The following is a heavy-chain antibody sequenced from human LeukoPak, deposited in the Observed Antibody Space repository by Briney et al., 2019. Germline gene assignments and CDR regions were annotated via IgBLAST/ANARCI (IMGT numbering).Heavy chain of an antibody. D-gene: IGHD4-17*01. V-gene: IGHV3-33*01. J-gene: IGHJ1*01. CDR2: IWYDGSNK. Sequence: GGSLRLSCAASGFTFSSYGMHWVRQAPGKGLEWVAVIWYDGSNKYYADSVKGRFTISRDNSKNTLCLQMNSLRAEDTAVYYCARDTSSVTTGAGGFQHWGQGTLVTVSS. CDR1: GFTFSSYG. CDR3: ARDTSSVTTGAGGFQH.